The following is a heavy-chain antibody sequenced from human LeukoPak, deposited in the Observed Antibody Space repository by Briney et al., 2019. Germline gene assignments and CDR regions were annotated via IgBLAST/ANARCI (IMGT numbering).Heavy chain of an antibody. D-gene: IGHD5-12*01. J-gene: IGHJ4*02. CDR3: ARALGYSGSDYFDY. CDR2: IYTSGST. CDR1: GGSISSGSYY. Sequence: SQTLSLNCTVSGGSISSGSYYWSWIRQPAGKGLKWIGRIYTSGSTNYNPSLKSRVTISIDTSKNQFSLKLSSVTAADTAVYYCARALGYSGSDYFDYWGQGTLVTVSS. V-gene: IGHV4-61*02.